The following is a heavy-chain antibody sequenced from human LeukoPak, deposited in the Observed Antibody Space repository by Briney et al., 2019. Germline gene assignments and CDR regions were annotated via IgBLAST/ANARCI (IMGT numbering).Heavy chain of an antibody. D-gene: IGHD6-19*01. Sequence: GASVKVSCKASGYTFTSYDINWVRQATGQGLEWMGWMNPNSGNTGDAQKFQGRVTMTRNTSISAAYMELSSLRSEDTAVYYCAREYSSGWHPGTKDYYYYGMDVWGQGTTVTVSS. CDR2: MNPNSGNT. CDR3: AREYSSGWHPGTKDYYYYGMDV. J-gene: IGHJ6*02. CDR1: GYTFTSYD. V-gene: IGHV1-8*01.